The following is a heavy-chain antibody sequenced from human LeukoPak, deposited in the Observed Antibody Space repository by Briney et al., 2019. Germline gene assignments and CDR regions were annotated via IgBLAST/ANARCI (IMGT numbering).Heavy chain of an antibody. J-gene: IGHJ4*01. D-gene: IGHD3-22*01. CDR1: GYTFTSYG. V-gene: IGHV1-18*01. Sequence: GASVKVSCKASGYTFTSYGISWLRQAPGQGLEWMGWISVYNGNTNYGQKLQGRVTMTTDTSTSTAYMELRSLRSDDTAVYYCARAKHYSDSSTNFDYWGRGTLVTVSS. CDR3: ARAKHYSDSSTNFDY. CDR2: ISVYNGNT.